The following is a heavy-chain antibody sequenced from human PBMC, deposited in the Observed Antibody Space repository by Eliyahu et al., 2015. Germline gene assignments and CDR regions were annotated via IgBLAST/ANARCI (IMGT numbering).Heavy chain of an antibody. D-gene: IGHD6-19*01. V-gene: IGHV3-7*03. CDR2: IKQDGSAK. CDR1: GXTFXSYW. CDR3: ARGDYISGTYFDF. J-gene: IGHJ4*02. Sequence: EVQLVESGGGXVQPGGSXXLSCAXSGXTFXSYWMTWVRQAPGKGVEWVANIKQDGSAKYYVDSVKGRFTISRDNAENSLYLQMNSLRAEDTAVYYCARGDYISGTYFDFWGRGTLVTVSS.